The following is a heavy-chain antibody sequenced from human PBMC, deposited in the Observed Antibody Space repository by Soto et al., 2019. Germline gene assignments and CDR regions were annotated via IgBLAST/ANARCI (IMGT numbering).Heavy chain of an antibody. CDR3: ARDIWYCRSVTGQREWFDP. V-gene: IGHV1-18*01. J-gene: IGHJ5*02. CDR1: GYTFSSHG. CDR2: VSGDNGNT. D-gene: IGHD2-2*01. Sequence: QVQLVQSGAEVKKPGTSVKVSCTASGYTFSSHGISWVRQAPGQGLQWIGWVSGDNGNTNYAQSLQGRVTMTTDTSTNTGYMELRSLISDDTAVYYCARDIWYCRSVTGQREWFDPWGQGTLVIVSS.